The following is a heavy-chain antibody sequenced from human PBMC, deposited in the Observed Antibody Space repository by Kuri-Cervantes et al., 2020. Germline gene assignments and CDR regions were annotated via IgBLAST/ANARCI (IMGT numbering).Heavy chain of an antibody. Sequence: GGSLRLSCAASGFTFSSYGMHWVRQAPGKGLEWVAVIWYDGSNKYYADSVKGRFTISRDNSKNTLYLQMNSLRAEDTAVYYCTAHHDNVATIDFDYWGQGTLVTVSS. CDR2: IWYDGSNK. D-gene: IGHD5-12*01. V-gene: IGHV3-33*01. J-gene: IGHJ4*02. CDR1: GFTFSSYG. CDR3: TAHHDNVATIDFDY.